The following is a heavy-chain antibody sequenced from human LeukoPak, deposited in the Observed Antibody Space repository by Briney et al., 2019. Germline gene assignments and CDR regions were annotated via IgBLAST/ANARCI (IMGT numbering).Heavy chain of an antibody. V-gene: IGHV3-33*06. J-gene: IGHJ2*01. CDR3: AKAVGQWSFDL. CDR2: IWYDGSNK. CDR1: GFTFSSYG. Sequence: GGSLRLSCAASGFTFSSYGMHWVRQAPGKGLEWVAVIWYDGSNKYYADSVKGRFTISRDNSKNTLYLQMNSLRAEDAAVYYCAKAVGQWSFDLWGRGALVTVSS.